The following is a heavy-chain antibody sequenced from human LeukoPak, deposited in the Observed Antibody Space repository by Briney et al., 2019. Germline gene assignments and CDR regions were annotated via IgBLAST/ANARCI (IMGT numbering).Heavy chain of an antibody. CDR2: IFIGGGT. V-gene: IGHV3-53*01. CDR3: ARSAVASGINYFDP. D-gene: IGHD6-13*01. CDR1: GFTVSDNY. J-gene: IGHJ5*02. Sequence: PGGALRLSCEASGFTVSDNYINWIRQAPGKGLEWVAAIFIGGGTYYIDSVKGRFTISRDNAKNTLYLQMNSLRAEDTAMYYCARSAVASGINYFDPWGQGTLVTVSS.